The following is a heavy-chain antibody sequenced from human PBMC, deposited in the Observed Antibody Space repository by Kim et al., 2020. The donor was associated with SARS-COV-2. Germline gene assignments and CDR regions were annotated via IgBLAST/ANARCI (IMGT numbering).Heavy chain of an antibody. J-gene: IGHJ4*02. CDR2: ISSSSSYT. D-gene: IGHD6-13*01. CDR1: GFTFSDYY. V-gene: IGHV3-11*06. CDR3: ARHNSSSWYDYYFDY. Sequence: GGSLRLSCAASGFTFSDYYMSWIRQAPGKGLEWVSYISSSSSYTNYADSVKGRFTISRDNAKNSLYLQMNSLRAEDTAVYYCARHNSSSWYDYYFDYWGQGTLVTVSS.